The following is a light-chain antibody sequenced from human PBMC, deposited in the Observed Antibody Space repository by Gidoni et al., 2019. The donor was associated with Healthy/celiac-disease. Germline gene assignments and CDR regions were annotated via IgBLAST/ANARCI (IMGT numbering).Light chain of an antibody. J-gene: IGKJ1*01. V-gene: IGKV4-1*01. CDR1: QSVLYSSNDKNY. Sequence: DIVMTQSPDSLAVSLGERATSNCKSSQSVLYSSNDKNYLAWYQQKPGQPPKLLIYWASTRESGVPDRFSGSGSGTDFSLTISSLQAEDVAVYYCQQYYSTPPLTFGQGTKVEIK. CDR2: WAS. CDR3: QQYYSTPPLT.